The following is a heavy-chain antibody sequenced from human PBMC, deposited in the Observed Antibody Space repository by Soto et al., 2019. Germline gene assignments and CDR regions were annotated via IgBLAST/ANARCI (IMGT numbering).Heavy chain of an antibody. CDR1: GYDFTTYG. J-gene: IGHJ4*02. D-gene: IGHD1-1*01. CDR2: ISANNGNT. CDR3: ARGRYGDY. V-gene: IGHV1-18*01. Sequence: QGHLVQSGAEVKKPGASVKVSCKGSGYDFTTYGITWVRQAPGQGLEWMAWISANNGNTNYAQRLQGRVTVTRDTSTSTAYMELRRLRSDDSAVYYCARGRYGDYWGQGALVSVSS.